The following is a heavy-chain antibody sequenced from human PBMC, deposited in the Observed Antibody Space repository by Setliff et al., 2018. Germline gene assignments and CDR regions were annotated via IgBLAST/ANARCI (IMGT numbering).Heavy chain of an antibody. CDR1: GESFSNNY. Sequence: ASETLSLTCSVYGESFSNNYWSWIRQTPGKGREWIGESNHGGSTSYHPSLKSRLTLSVDTSKSQFSLILRSVTAADTAMYYCAGVDGENDLPDIWGQGTMVTVSS. D-gene: IGHD3-3*01. CDR2: SNHGGST. J-gene: IGHJ3*02. V-gene: IGHV4-34*01. CDR3: AGVDGENDLPDI.